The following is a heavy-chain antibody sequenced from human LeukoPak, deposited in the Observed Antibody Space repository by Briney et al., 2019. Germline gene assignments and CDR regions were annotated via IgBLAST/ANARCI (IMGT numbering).Heavy chain of an antibody. D-gene: IGHD2-8*01. J-gene: IGHJ5*02. CDR3: ARPRCTNGVCYRFDP. V-gene: IGHV1-18*01. Sequence: ASVKVSCKASGYTFSSYVISWVRQAPGQGLEWMGWISGYNGNTNYAQKFQGRVTMTRDTSISTAYMELSRLRSDDTAVYYCARPRCTNGVCYRFDPWGQGTLVTVSS. CDR1: GYTFSSYV. CDR2: ISGYNGNT.